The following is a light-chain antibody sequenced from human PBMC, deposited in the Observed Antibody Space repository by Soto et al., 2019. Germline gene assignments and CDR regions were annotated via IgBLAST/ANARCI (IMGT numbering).Light chain of an antibody. V-gene: IGKV1-5*03. Sequence: DIQLTQPPSTLSASEGDRVTITCRASESIDSWLAWYQQKPGKAPKLLIYKASTLQGGVPSRFSGSGSGTEFTLTISSLQPDDFATFYCQQYVSSPWTFGQGTKVDIK. J-gene: IGKJ1*01. CDR3: QQYVSSPWT. CDR2: KAS. CDR1: ESIDSW.